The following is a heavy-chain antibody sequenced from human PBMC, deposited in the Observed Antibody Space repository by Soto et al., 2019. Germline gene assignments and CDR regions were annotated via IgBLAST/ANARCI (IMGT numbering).Heavy chain of an antibody. J-gene: IGHJ4*02. Sequence: QVQLVQSGAEVKKPGSSVKVSCKASGGTFSSYTISWVRQAPGQGLEWMGRIIPILGIANYAQKFQGRVTITADKSTSTAYMELSSLRSEDTDVYFCARDNADPFSVWGQGTLVTVSS. D-gene: IGHD2-8*01. CDR3: ARDNADPFSV. CDR2: IIPILGIA. CDR1: GGTFSSYT. V-gene: IGHV1-69*08.